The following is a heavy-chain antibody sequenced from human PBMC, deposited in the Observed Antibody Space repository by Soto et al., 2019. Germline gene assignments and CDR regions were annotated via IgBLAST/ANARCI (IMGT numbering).Heavy chain of an antibody. CDR1: GGSFSGYY. CDR3: ARGGGWYYYYGMAV. J-gene: IGHJ6*02. CDR2: INHSGST. V-gene: IGHV4-34*01. D-gene: IGHD6-19*01. Sequence: QVQLQQWGAGLLKPSETLSLTCAVYGGSFSGYYWSWIRQPPGKGLEWIGEINHSGSTNYNPSLKRRVTISVDPSKNQFSLKLSSVTAAATAVYYCARGGGWYYYYGMAVWGQGTTVTVSS.